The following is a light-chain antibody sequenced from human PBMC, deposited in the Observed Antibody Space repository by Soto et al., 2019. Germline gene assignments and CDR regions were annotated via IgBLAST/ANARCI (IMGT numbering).Light chain of an antibody. CDR2: GAS. CDR1: QSVSSSF. Sequence: EIVLTQSPGTLSLSPGERATLSCRASQSVSSSFLAWYQQKPGQAPRLLIYGASSRATGIPDRFSGSGSGTHFTLTISSLEPEDFAVYYCQQYDSSPLTFGGGTKVEIK. V-gene: IGKV3-20*01. J-gene: IGKJ4*01. CDR3: QQYDSSPLT.